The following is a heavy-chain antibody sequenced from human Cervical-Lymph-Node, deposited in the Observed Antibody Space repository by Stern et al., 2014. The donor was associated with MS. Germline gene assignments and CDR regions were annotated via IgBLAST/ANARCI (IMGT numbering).Heavy chain of an antibody. V-gene: IGHV1-2*04. CDR3: ARARAGGSGWYAHFDY. Sequence: QVQLVQSGAEVKKPGASVKVSCKASGYTFTGYYMHWVRQAPGQGLEWMGWINPNSGGTNYAQKFQGWVTMTRDTSISTAYMELSRLRSDDTAVYYCARARAGGSGWYAHFDYWGQGTLVTVSS. CDR2: INPNSGGT. J-gene: IGHJ4*02. CDR1: GYTFTGYY. D-gene: IGHD6-19*01.